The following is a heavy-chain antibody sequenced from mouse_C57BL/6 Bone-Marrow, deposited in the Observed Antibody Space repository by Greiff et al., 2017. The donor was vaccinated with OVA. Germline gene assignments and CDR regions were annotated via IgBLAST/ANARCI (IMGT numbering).Heavy chain of an antibody. CDR3: ARETGYYFGY. CDR2: ISSGSSTI. V-gene: IGHV5-17*01. D-gene: IGHD4-1*01. CDR1: GFTFSDYG. Sequence: EVKLQESGGGLVKPGGSLKLSCAASGFTFSDYGMHWVRQAPEKGLEWVAYISSGSSTIYYADTVKGRFTISRDNAKNTLFLQMTSLRSEDTAMYYCARETGYYFGYWGQGKTPTVSA. J-gene: IGHJ2*01.